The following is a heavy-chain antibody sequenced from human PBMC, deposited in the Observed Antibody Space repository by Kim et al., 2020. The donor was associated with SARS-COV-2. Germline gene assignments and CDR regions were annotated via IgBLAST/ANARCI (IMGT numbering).Heavy chain of an antibody. D-gene: IGHD2-15*01. CDR2: IYWDNDK. CDR1: GFSLSTNGLG. J-gene: IGHJ4*02. CDR3: VYVTKTRWSAIDY. Sequence: SGPTLVKPPETLTLTCTFSGFSLSTNGLGVGWVRQPPGKALEWLAVIYWDNDKRYRDSLQGRVTIARDTPRNQVVLTLSDTDPMDTATYYCVYVTKTRWSAIDYWGQGVLVTVSS. V-gene: IGHV2-5*02.